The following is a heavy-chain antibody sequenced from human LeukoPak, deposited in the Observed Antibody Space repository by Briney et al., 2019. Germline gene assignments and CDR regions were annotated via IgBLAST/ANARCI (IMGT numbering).Heavy chain of an antibody. CDR3: ARHYGP. CDR1: GGSISGSSYY. CDR2: IYYSGST. J-gene: IGHJ4*02. Sequence: SETLSLTCTVSGGSISGSSYYWGWIRQPPGKGLEWIGSIYYSGSTYYNPSLKSRVTISVNTSKNQFSLKLNSVTATDTAGHYCARHYGPWGQGTLVTVSS. V-gene: IGHV4-39*01. D-gene: IGHD3-10*01.